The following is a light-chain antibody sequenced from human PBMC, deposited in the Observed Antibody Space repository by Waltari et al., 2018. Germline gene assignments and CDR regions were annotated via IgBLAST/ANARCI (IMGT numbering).Light chain of an antibody. CDR3: TSYTSRHTLV. Sequence: QSALTQPASVSGSPGQSITISCTGSSLDVGGYDFVSWYRQHPGKAPKVVIFDVNNRPSGVSDRVSGSKSGNTASLTISGLQAEDEGDYYCTSYTSRHTLVFGGGTKLTVL. V-gene: IGLV2-14*01. CDR2: DVN. J-gene: IGLJ2*01. CDR1: SLDVGGYDF.